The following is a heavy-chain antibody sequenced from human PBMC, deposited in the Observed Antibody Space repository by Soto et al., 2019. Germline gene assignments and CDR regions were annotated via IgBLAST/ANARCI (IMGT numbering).Heavy chain of an antibody. CDR3: ARDSSSSADYYYYMDV. CDR1: GGSISSSSYY. CDR2: IYYSGST. Sequence: PSETLSLTCTVSGGSISSSSYYWGWIRQPPGKGLEWIGYIYYSGSTYYNPSLKSRVTISVDTSKNQFSLKLSSVTAADTAVYYCARDSSSSADYYYYMDVWGKGTTVTVSS. V-gene: IGHV4-31*03. D-gene: IGHD6-6*01. J-gene: IGHJ6*03.